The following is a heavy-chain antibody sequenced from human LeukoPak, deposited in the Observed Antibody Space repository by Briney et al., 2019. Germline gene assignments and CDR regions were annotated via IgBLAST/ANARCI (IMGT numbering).Heavy chain of an antibody. CDR3: ASGEFQPDLPNYYYYYGMDV. Sequence: SETLSLTCAVYGGSFSGYYWSWIRQPPGKGLEWTGEINHSGSTNYNPSLKSRVTISVDTSKNQFSLKLSSVTAADTAVYYCASGEFQPDLPNYYYYYGMDVWGQGTTVTVSS. D-gene: IGHD3-16*01. CDR1: GGSFSGYY. CDR2: INHSGST. J-gene: IGHJ6*02. V-gene: IGHV4-34*01.